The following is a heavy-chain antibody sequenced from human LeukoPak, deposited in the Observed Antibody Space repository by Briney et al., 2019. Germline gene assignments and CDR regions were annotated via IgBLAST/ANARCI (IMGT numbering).Heavy chain of an antibody. J-gene: IGHJ4*02. D-gene: IGHD3-3*01. Sequence: PGGSLRLSCAASGFTFSSYGMHWVRQAPGKGLERVAFIRYDGSNKYYVDSVKGRFTISRDNSKNTLYLQMNSLRAEDTAVYYCARDSGDYDFWSGYAGQVDYWGQGTLVTVSS. CDR1: GFTFSSYG. CDR2: IRYDGSNK. CDR3: ARDSGDYDFWSGYAGQVDY. V-gene: IGHV3-30*02.